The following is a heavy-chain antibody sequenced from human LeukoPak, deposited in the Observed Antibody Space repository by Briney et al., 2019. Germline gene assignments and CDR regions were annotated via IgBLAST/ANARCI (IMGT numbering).Heavy chain of an antibody. D-gene: IGHD3-10*01. CDR3: ARSYGSGSYYTNWFDP. J-gene: IGHJ5*02. Sequence: GESLKISCKGSGYSFTSYWIGWVRQMPGKGLEWMGIIYPGDSDTRYSPSFQGQVTISADKSISTAYPQWSSLKASDTAMYYCARSYGSGSYYTNWFDPWGQGTLVTVSS. CDR1: GYSFTSYW. CDR2: IYPGDSDT. V-gene: IGHV5-51*01.